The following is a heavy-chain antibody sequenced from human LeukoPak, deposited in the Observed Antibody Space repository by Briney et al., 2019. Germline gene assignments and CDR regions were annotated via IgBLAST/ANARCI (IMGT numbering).Heavy chain of an antibody. J-gene: IGHJ6*02. D-gene: IGHD3-3*01. Sequence: PGGSLRLSCAASGVTFIDSSTYWVRQASGKGLEWLGRITSKTHKYATTYAASLKGTFSISRDDSKHTVFLQMNSLQIEDTAVYYCVQDGSGEFTGMDVWGQGTTVTVSS. V-gene: IGHV3-73*01. CDR1: GVTFIDSS. CDR2: ITSKTHKYAT. CDR3: VQDGSGEFTGMDV.